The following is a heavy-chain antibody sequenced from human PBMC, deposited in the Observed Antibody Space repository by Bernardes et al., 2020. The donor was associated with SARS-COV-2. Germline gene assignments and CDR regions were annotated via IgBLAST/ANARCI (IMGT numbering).Heavy chain of an antibody. V-gene: IGHV3-23*01. CDR3: AAITGTTQGENWFDP. CDR1: GFTFSSYA. J-gene: IGHJ5*02. CDR2: ISGSGGST. D-gene: IGHD1-7*01. Sequence: GGSLRLSCAASGFTFSSYAMTWVRQAPGKGLEWVSAISGSGGSTYYADSVKGRFTISRDNSKNTLYLQMNSLRAEDTAVYYCAAITGTTQGENWFDPWGQGTLVTGSS.